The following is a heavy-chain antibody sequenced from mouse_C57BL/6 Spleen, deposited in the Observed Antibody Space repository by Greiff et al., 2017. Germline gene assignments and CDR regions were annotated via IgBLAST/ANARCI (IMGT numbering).Heavy chain of an antibody. Sequence: DVMLVESGGGLVKPGGSLKLSCAASGFTFSDYGMHWVRQAPAKGLEWVAYISSGSSTIYYADTVKGRFTISRDNAKNTLCLQMTSLRSEDTAMYYCARVYYDYDGFAYWGQGTLVTVSA. CDR2: ISSGSSTI. CDR3: ARVYYDYDGFAY. V-gene: IGHV5-17*01. CDR1: GFTFSDYG. J-gene: IGHJ3*01. D-gene: IGHD2-4*01.